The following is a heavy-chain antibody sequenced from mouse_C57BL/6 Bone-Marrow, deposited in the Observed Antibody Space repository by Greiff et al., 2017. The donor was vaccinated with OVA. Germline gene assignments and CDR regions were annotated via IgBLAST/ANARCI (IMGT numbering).Heavy chain of an antibody. D-gene: IGHD1-1*01. CDR3: AITYGSSYVVY. CDR2: IHPSDSDT. CDR1: GYTFTSYW. Sequence: QVQLQQPGAELVKPGASVKVSCKASGYTFTSYWMHWVKQRPGQGLEWIGRIHPSDSDTNYKQKFKGQATLTVYKSTSTAYMQLSSLTSEDSAVYYCAITYGSSYVVYWGQGTTLTVSS. V-gene: IGHV1-74*01. J-gene: IGHJ2*01.